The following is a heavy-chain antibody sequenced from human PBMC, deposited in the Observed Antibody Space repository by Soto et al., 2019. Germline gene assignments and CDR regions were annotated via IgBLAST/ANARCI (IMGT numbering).Heavy chain of an antibody. Sequence: SETLSSPALSLVAPSVVTIGAGSGSPQGSTNYNPSLKSRVAISVDTSKNQISLKLSSVTAADTAVYYCARLYCSSTSCYYFDYWGQGTLVTVSS. D-gene: IGHD2-2*01. CDR1: VAPSVVT. CDR3: ARLYCSSTSCYYFDY. V-gene: IGHV4-59*01. CDR2: ST. J-gene: IGHJ4*02.